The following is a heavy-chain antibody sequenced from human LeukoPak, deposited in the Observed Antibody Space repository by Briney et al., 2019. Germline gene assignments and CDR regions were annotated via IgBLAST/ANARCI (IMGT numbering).Heavy chain of an antibody. CDR2: IVGSGGDT. D-gene: IGHD3-16*01. Sequence: GGSLRLSCAASGFTFSSYSMNWVRQAPRKGLEWVSAIVGSGGDTYYAESVKGRFTISRDNSKNTLYLQMNNLRAADTALYYCAKQLGTAFDIWGRGTMVTVSS. V-gene: IGHV3-23*01. J-gene: IGHJ3*02. CDR1: GFTFSSYS. CDR3: AKQLGTAFDI.